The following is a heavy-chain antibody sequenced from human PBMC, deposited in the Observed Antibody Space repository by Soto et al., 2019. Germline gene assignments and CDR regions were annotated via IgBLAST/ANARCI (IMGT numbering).Heavy chain of an antibody. V-gene: IGHV3-48*04. CDR2: ISSSGRTI. Sequence: EVQLEESGGGLVQSGGSLRLSCEAFGFTFSTYTMNWVRQAPGKGLEWVSYISSSGRTISYADPVKGRFSISRDNVNDTLYLQMNNLRAEDSGLYYCTRGPRPISTGTGAYWGQGTQVTVSS. D-gene: IGHD3-10*01. J-gene: IGHJ4*02. CDR3: TRGPRPISTGTGAY. CDR1: GFTFSTYT.